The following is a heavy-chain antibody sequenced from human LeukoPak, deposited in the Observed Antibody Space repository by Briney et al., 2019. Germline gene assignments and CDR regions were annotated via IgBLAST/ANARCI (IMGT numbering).Heavy chain of an antibody. CDR1: GYTFTSYA. D-gene: IGHD4-17*01. V-gene: IGHV1-3*01. CDR3: ARGYDYGFY. Sequence: ASVTVSCTASGYTFTSYAMHWVRQAPGQRLEWMGWINAGNGNTKYSRKFQGRVTITRDTSASTAYMELSSLRSEDTAVYYCARGYDYGFYWGQGTLVTVSS. J-gene: IGHJ4*02. CDR2: INAGNGNT.